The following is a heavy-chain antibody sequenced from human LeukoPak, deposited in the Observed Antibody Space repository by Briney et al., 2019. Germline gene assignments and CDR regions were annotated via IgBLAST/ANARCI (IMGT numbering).Heavy chain of an antibody. J-gene: IGHJ5*02. CDR3: ARWDGSGSSRWFDP. CDR2: IYTSGST. CDR1: GGSISSGSYY. Sequence: SQTLSLTCTVSGGSISSGSYYWSWIRQPAGKGLEWIGRIYTSGSTNYNPSLKSRVTISVDTSKYQFSLKLSSVTAADTAVYYCARWDGSGSSRWFDPWGQGTLVTVSS. V-gene: IGHV4-61*02. D-gene: IGHD3-10*01.